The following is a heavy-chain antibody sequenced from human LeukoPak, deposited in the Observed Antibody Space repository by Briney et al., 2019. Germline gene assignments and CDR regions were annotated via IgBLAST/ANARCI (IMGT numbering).Heavy chain of an antibody. CDR3: AKLIWFGELKDY. D-gene: IGHD3-10*01. Sequence: GGSLRLSCAASGFTFSSYGMHWVRQAPGKGLEWVAVISYDGSNKYYADSVKGRSTISRENFKNTLYLQMNSLRAEDTAVYYCAKLIWFGELKDYWGQGTLVTVSS. CDR2: ISYDGSNK. CDR1: GFTFSSYG. V-gene: IGHV3-30*18. J-gene: IGHJ4*02.